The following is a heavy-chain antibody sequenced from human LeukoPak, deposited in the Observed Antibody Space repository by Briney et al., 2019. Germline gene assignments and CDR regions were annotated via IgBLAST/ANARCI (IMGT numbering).Heavy chain of an antibody. CDR1: GGTFSSYA. V-gene: IGHV1-69*04. D-gene: IGHD5-12*01. Sequence: ASVKVSCKASGGTFSSYAISWVRQAPGQGLEWMGRIIPILGIANYAQKFQGRVTITADKSTSTAYMELSSLRSEDTAVYYCAREGSGYSGYDSDFDYWGQGTLVTVSS. CDR2: IIPILGIA. J-gene: IGHJ4*02. CDR3: AREGSGYSGYDSDFDY.